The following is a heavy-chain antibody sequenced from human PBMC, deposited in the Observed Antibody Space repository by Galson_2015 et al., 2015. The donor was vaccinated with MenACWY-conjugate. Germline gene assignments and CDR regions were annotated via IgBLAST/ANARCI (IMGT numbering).Heavy chain of an antibody. V-gene: IGHV3-23*01. Sequence: SLRLSCAASGFTFNKFAMTWVRQAPGKGLEWVSAISVTSTGIYYTDSVKGRFTISRDNSKNTLHLQMNGLRVDDTALYYCAKPTSSPGYDRGWAVIDYWGQGTLVTVSS. CDR1: GFTFNKFA. CDR2: ISVTSTGI. CDR3: AKPTSSPGYDRGWAVIDY. J-gene: IGHJ4*02. D-gene: IGHD6-19*01.